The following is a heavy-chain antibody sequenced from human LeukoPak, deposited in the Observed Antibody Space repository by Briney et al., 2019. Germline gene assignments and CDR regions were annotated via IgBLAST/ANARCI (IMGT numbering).Heavy chain of an antibody. J-gene: IGHJ4*02. V-gene: IGHV3-21*01. Sequence: GGSLRLSCAASGFTFSSYSMNWVRQAPGKGLEWVSSISSSSSSYIYYADSVKGRFTISRDDARNSLYLQMNNLRIEDTALYYCARDVGDYWGQGALVTVSS. CDR3: ARDVGDY. CDR1: GFTFSSYS. CDR2: ISSSSSSYI.